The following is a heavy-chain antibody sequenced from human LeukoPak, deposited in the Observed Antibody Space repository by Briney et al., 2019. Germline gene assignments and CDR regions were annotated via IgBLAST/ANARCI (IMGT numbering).Heavy chain of an antibody. Sequence: AGGSLRLSCGASGFTFSDYGMSWVRQAPGKGPEWVSAISGSGGSTYYADAVKGRFTISRDNSKNTLYLQMNSLRAEDTAVYYCAKSPGRVVGATYYFDYWGQGTLVTVSS. CDR1: GFTFSDYG. D-gene: IGHD1-26*01. J-gene: IGHJ4*02. CDR3: AKSPGRVVGATYYFDY. CDR2: ISGSGGST. V-gene: IGHV3-23*01.